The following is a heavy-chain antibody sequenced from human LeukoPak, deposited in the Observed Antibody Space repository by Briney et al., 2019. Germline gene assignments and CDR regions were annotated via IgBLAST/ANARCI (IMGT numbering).Heavy chain of an antibody. CDR1: GGSISSSSYY. J-gene: IGHJ5*02. CDR2: IYYSGST. Sequence: SETLSLTCTVSGGSISSSSYYWGWIRQPPGKGLEWIGSIYYSGSTYYNPSLKSRVTISVDTSKNQFSLKLSSVTAADTAVYYCASPSHSGSYYENWFDPWGQGTLVTVSS. D-gene: IGHD3-10*01. V-gene: IGHV4-39*01. CDR3: ASPSHSGSYYENWFDP.